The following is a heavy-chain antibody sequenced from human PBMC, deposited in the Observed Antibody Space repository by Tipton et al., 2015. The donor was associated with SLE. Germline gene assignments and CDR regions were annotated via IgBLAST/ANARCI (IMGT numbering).Heavy chain of an antibody. Sequence: SLRLSCTGSGFTFGDYAVSWFRQAPGKGLEWVANINQDGSRKHYVDSVKGRFSIYRDNAKNSGYVQLNSLRAEDTAVYYCGSVDYPHYGVDVWGQGTTVTISS. V-gene: IGHV3-7*01. CDR1: GFTFGDYA. J-gene: IGHJ6*02. CDR2: INQDGSRK. CDR3: GSVDYPHYGVDV. D-gene: IGHD3-10*01.